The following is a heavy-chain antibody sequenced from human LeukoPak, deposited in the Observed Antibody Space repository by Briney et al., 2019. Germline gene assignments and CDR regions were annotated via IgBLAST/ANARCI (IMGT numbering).Heavy chain of an antibody. D-gene: IGHD6-13*01. CDR2: IYPGDSDT. J-gene: IGHJ3*02. V-gene: IGHV5-51*01. CDR1: GYSFTSYW. CDR3: AGHFQQLGFDAFDI. Sequence: GESLKISCKGTGYSFTSYWIGWVRQMPGKGLEWMGIIYPGDSDTRYSPSFQGQVTISADKSISTAYLQWSSLKASDTATYYCAGHFQQLGFDAFDIWGQGTMVTVSS.